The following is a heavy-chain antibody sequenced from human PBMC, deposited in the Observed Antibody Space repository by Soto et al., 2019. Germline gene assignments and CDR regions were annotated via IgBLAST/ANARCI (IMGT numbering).Heavy chain of an antibody. Sequence: QVQLQQWGAALPKPSETLSLTCAVCGAPFSGYYWTWIRQPPGKGVKWIGEINHTEMTKYNPSLRGRVTISRDTSKNQFSLSLWSVTAADTAVYYCARGRVIFGAVTPFEYWGQGTQVAVSS. CDR3: ARGRVIFGAVTPFEY. D-gene: IGHD3-3*01. CDR2: INHTEMT. J-gene: IGHJ4*02. CDR1: GAPFSGYY. V-gene: IGHV4-34*02.